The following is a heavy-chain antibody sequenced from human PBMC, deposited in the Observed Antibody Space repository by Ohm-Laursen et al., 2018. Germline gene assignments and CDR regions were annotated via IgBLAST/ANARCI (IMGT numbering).Heavy chain of an antibody. D-gene: IGHD5-24*01. V-gene: IGHV3-7*01. CDR3: ARRQGMATIVDY. Sequence: SLRLSCTASGFTFSNYWMTWVRQPPGKGLEWVANIRRDGSEKYYVDSVKGRFTISRDNAKNSLYLQMNSLRGEDTALYYCARRQGMATIVDYWGQGTLVTVSS. CDR1: GFTFSNYW. CDR2: IRRDGSEK. J-gene: IGHJ4*02.